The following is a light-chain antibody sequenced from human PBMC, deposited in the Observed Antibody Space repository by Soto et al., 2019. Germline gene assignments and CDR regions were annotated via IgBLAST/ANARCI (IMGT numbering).Light chain of an antibody. CDR1: SSDVGGYNY. J-gene: IGLJ3*02. Sequence: QSALTQSASVSGSPGQSITISCTGTSSDVGGYNYVSWYQQHPGKAPKLIIYEVTHRPSGVSNRFAGSRSGNTASLTISGLQAEDEADYYCCSYTSSSTWVFGGGTKVTVL. V-gene: IGLV2-14*01. CDR3: CSYTSSSTWV. CDR2: EVT.